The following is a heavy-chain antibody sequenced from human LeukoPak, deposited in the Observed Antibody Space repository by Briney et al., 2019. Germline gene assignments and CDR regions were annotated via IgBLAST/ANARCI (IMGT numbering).Heavy chain of an antibody. Sequence: GGSLRLSCTASGFTFGDYAKSWFRQAPGKGLEWVGFIRSKAYGGTTEYAASVKGRFTISRDDSKSIAYLQMNSLKTEDTAVYYCTSNNDFWSGYRAGYWGQGTLVTVSS. CDR3: TSNNDFWSGYRAGY. CDR2: IRSKAYGGTT. D-gene: IGHD3-3*01. V-gene: IGHV3-49*03. CDR1: GFTFGDYA. J-gene: IGHJ4*02.